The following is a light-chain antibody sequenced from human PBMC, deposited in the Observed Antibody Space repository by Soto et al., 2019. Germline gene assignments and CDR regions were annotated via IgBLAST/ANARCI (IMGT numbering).Light chain of an antibody. CDR2: GAS. Sequence: EIQLTQSPVTLSVSPGERDTLSCRASQSVSTNLAWFQQKPGQAPRLLINGASTRAAGIPARFSGSGSGTEFTLTIDSLQSEDFALYYCQQYNDWPLAITFGQGTRLEFK. V-gene: IGKV3-15*01. J-gene: IGKJ5*01. CDR1: QSVSTN. CDR3: QQYNDWPLAIT.